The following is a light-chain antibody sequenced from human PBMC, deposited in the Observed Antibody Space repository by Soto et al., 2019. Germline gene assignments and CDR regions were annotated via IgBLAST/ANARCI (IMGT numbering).Light chain of an antibody. J-gene: IGLJ1*01. V-gene: IGLV2-14*01. Sequence: QSALTQPASVSGSPGQSITISCTGTSSDVGGYNYVSWYQQHPGKAPKLMIYVVSDRPSGISTRFSGSKSGNTASLTISGLQADDEADYYCSSYTSSSTYVFGTGTKVTVL. CDR3: SSYTSSSTYV. CDR1: SSDVGGYNY. CDR2: VVS.